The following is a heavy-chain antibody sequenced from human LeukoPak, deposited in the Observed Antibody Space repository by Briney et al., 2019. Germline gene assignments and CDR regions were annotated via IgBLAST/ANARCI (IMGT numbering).Heavy chain of an antibody. CDR3: AKDGIPNIYSYGKIDY. Sequence: GGSLRLFCTASGFTFSTFHMHWVRQAPGKGLEWVSYINYHSQPTYYADSVKGRFTISRDNAKSSLYLQLNDLRAEDTAVYYCAKDGIPNIYSYGKIDYWGQGTLVTVSS. V-gene: IGHV3-48*01. CDR1: GFTFSTFH. D-gene: IGHD5-18*01. J-gene: IGHJ4*02. CDR2: INYHSQPT.